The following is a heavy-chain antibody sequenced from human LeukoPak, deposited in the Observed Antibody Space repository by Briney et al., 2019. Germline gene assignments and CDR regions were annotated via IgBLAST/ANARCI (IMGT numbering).Heavy chain of an antibody. V-gene: IGHV3-30-3*01. CDR1: GFTFSSYA. CDR2: ISYDGSNK. Sequence: GGSLRLSCAASGFTFSSYAMHWVRQAPGKGLEWVAVISYDGSNKYYADSVKGRFTISRDNSKNTLYLQMNSLRAEDTAVYYCARGAYYCGSGSYPDAFDIWGQGTMVTVSS. D-gene: IGHD3-10*01. CDR3: ARGAYYCGSGSYPDAFDI. J-gene: IGHJ3*02.